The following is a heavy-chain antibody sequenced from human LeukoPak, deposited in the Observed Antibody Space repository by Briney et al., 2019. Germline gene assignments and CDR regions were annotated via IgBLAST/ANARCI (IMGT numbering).Heavy chain of an antibody. V-gene: IGHV3-64D*09. Sequence: GGSVRLSCSASGFTFSSFAMHWVRQAPGKGLEYVAAISRNGGSTYYADSVKGRFTISRDNSKNTLYLQMSSLRAEDTAVYLCVKDLRSDFMGVLPRDLSYWGQGTLVIAAS. CDR3: VKDLRSDFMGVLPRDLSY. D-gene: IGHD2/OR15-2a*01. CDR1: GFTFSSFA. CDR2: ISRNGGST. J-gene: IGHJ4*02.